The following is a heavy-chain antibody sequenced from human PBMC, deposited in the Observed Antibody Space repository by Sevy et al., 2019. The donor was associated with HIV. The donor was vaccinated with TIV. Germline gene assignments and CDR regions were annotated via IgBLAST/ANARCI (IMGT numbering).Heavy chain of an antibody. Sequence: GRSLRLSCAASGFTFSSYSMNWVRQAPGKGLEWVSSISSSSSYIYYADSVKGRFTISRDNAKNSLYLQMNSLRAEDTAVYYCATDYDFWSAYLDYWGQGTLVTVSS. CDR1: GFTFSSYS. V-gene: IGHV3-21*01. CDR2: ISSSSSYI. D-gene: IGHD3-3*01. CDR3: ATDYDFWSAYLDY. J-gene: IGHJ4*02.